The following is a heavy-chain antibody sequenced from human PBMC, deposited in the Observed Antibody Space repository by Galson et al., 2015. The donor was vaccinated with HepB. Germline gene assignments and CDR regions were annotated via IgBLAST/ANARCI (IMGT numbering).Heavy chain of an antibody. CDR3: ARDRDGYSHFDY. CDR1: GFTVSSNY. J-gene: IGHJ4*02. D-gene: IGHD5-24*01. V-gene: IGHV3-66*02. CDR2: IYSGGST. Sequence: SLRLSCAASGFTVSSNYMSWVRQAPGKGLEWVSVIYSGGSTYYADSVKGRFTISRDNSKNTLYLQMNSLRAEDTAVYYCARDRDGYSHFDYWGQGTLVTVSS.